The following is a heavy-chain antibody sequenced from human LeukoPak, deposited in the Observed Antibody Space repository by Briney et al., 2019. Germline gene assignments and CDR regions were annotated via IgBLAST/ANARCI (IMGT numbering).Heavy chain of an antibody. D-gene: IGHD3-10*01. CDR3: ARQPPRGSYSTGFDP. CDR1: GGSISSYY. V-gene: IGHV4-59*08. CDR2: IYYSGST. J-gene: IGHJ5*02. Sequence: SETLSLTCTVSGGSISSYYWSWIRQPPGKGLEWIGYIYYSGSTYYNPSLKSRVTISVDTSKNQFSLKLSSVTAADTAVYYCARQPPRGSYSTGFDPWGQGTLVTVSS.